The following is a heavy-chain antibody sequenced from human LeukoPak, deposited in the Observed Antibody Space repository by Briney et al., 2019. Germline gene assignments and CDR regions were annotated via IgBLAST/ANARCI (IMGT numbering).Heavy chain of an antibody. CDR3: ARGDKQLVFNRNKGGFDP. V-gene: IGHV3-30*02. CDR2: IRYDGSNK. CDR1: GFTFSSYG. D-gene: IGHD6-13*01. Sequence: GGSLRLSCVASGFTFSSYGMHWVRQAPGKGLEWVSFIRYDGSNKYYADSVKGRFTISRDNSKNTLYLQMNSLRTEDTAVYYCARGDKQLVFNRNKGGFDPWGQGTLVTVSS. J-gene: IGHJ5*02.